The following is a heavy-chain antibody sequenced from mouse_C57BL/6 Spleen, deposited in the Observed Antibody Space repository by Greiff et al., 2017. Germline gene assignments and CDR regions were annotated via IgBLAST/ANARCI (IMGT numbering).Heavy chain of an antibody. CDR1: GYSITSGYY. V-gene: IGHV3-6*01. CDR3: ARHYYGSSLYFDY. Sequence: DVKLVESGPGLVKPSQSLSLTCSVTGYSITSGYYWNWIRQFPGNKLEWMGYISYDGSNNYNPSLKNRISITRDTSKNQFFLKLNSVTTEDTATYYCARHYYGSSLYFDYWGQGTTLTVSS. J-gene: IGHJ2*01. CDR2: ISYDGSN. D-gene: IGHD1-1*01.